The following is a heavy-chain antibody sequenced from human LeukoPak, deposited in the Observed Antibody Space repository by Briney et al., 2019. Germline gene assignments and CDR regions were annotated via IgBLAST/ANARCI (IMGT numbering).Heavy chain of an antibody. CDR3: ARRAIATTPFFDY. V-gene: IGHV4-59*01. J-gene: IGHJ4*02. CDR2: VYYTGST. D-gene: IGHD5-24*01. CDR1: GGSISNYY. Sequence: SETLSLTCPVSGGSISNYYYWCWMRQPPGKELEWIGYVYYTGSTNSNPSLTSRVTMSLDTSRNQSSLKPTSLTAADTTVYYCARRAIATTPFFDYWGQGTLVTVSS.